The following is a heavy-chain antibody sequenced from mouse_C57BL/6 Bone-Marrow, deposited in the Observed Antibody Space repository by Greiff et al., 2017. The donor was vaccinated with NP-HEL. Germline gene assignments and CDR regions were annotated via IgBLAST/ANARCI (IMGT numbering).Heavy chain of an antibody. J-gene: IGHJ4*01. Sequence: QVTLKESGPGILQPSQTLSLTCSFSGFSLSTFGMGVGWFRQPSGTGLEWLAHIWWDDDKYYNPALKSRLTISTDTSKNQVFLKSANVDTADTATYYCARIAGDYSNPNAMDYWGQGTSVTVSS. CDR3: ARIAGDYSNPNAMDY. CDR1: GFSLSTFGMG. D-gene: IGHD2-5*01. V-gene: IGHV8-8*01. CDR2: IWWDDDK.